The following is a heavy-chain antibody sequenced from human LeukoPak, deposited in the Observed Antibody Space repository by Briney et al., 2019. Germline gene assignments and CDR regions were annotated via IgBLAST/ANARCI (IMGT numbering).Heavy chain of an antibody. CDR1: GGSISSGDYY. Sequence: SETLSLTCTVSGGSISSGDYYWSWIRQPPGKGLEWIGYTYYSGSTYYNPSLKSRVTISVDTSKNQFSLKLSSVTAADTAVYYCARVALTNFDYWGQGTLVTVSS. CDR2: TYYSGST. CDR3: ARVALTNFDY. J-gene: IGHJ4*02. D-gene: IGHD3-3*01. V-gene: IGHV4-30-4*01.